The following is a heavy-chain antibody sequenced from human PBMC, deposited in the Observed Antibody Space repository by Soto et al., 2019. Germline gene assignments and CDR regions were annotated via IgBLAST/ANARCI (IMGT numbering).Heavy chain of an antibody. J-gene: IGHJ3*02. CDR2: IIPIFGTA. CDR1: GGTFSSYA. D-gene: IGHD1-26*01. V-gene: IGHV1-69*06. CDR3: ARGVSSELRQDWVAFDI. Sequence: QVQLVQSGAEVKKPGSSVKVSCKASGGTFSSYAISWVRQAPGQGLEWMGGIIPIFGTANYAQTFQGRVTITADKSTSTAYMEVSRLSSEDTVVYYWARGVSSELRQDWVAFDIWGQGTMVTVSS.